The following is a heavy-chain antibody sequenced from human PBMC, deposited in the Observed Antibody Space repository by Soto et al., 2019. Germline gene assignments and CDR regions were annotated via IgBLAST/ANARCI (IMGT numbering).Heavy chain of an antibody. D-gene: IGHD3-10*01. Sequence: QVQLQESGPGLVKPSETLSLTCTVSGGSISSYYWSWIRQSPGKGLEWIGYIYYRGSTNYNPSLKSRVTISVDMSKNQCSLKLSSVTAADTAVYYCARLGSGSGSPEVDDWGQGTLVTVSS. CDR3: ARLGSGSGSPEVDD. J-gene: IGHJ4*02. CDR1: GGSISSYY. CDR2: IYYRGST. V-gene: IGHV4-59*08.